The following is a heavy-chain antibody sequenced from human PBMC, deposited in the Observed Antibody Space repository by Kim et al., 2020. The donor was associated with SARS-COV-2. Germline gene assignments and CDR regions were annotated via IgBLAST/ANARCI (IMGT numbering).Heavy chain of an antibody. CDR2: IGTAGDT. CDR3: ARGKASYCSSTSCYYYYGMDV. CDR1: GFTFSSYD. J-gene: IGHJ6*02. V-gene: IGHV3-13*01. Sequence: GGSLRLSCAASGFTFSSYDMHWVRQATGKGLEWVSAIGTAGDTYYPGSVKGRFTISRENAKNSLYLQMNSLRAGDTAVYYCARGKASYCSSTSCYYYYGMDVWGQGTTVTVSS. D-gene: IGHD2-2*01.